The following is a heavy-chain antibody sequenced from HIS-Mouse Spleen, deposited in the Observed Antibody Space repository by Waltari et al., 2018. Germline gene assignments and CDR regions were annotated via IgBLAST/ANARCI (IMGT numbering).Heavy chain of an antibody. D-gene: IGHD6-13*01. Sequence: QLQLQESGPGLVKPSETLSLTCTVSGGSISSSSYYWGWISQPPGKGLEWIGSIYYRERTYYNPSLKSRVTISVDTSKNQFSLKLSSVTAADTAVYYCAREIPYSSSWYDWYFDLWGRGTLVTVSS. CDR1: GGSISSSSYY. J-gene: IGHJ2*01. V-gene: IGHV4-39*07. CDR3: AREIPYSSSWYDWYFDL. CDR2: IYYRERT.